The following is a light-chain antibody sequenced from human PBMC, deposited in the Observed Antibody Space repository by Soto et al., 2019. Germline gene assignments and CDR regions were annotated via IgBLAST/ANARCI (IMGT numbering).Light chain of an antibody. CDR2: DVT. Sequence: QSALTQPRSVSGSPGQSVTISCTGTSSDVGGYNYVSWYQQHPGKAPKLMIYDVTTRPSGVPDRFSGSKSGNTASLTISGLQAEDEADYYCSSHAGSSVVFGPGTKVT. CDR3: SSHAGSSVV. J-gene: IGLJ1*01. V-gene: IGLV2-11*01. CDR1: SSDVGGYNY.